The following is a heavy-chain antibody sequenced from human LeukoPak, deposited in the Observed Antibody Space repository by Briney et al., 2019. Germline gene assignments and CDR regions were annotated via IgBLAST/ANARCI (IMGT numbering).Heavy chain of an antibody. J-gene: IGHJ4*02. D-gene: IGHD3-16*02. Sequence: SETLSLTCAVSGGSFSGYYWSWIRQPPGEGLEWIGEIIHSGSTNYNPSLKSRVTISVDTSKNQFSLKLRSVTAADTAVYYCARGFQRVWGSYRYPYYFDHWAQETLVSVSS. V-gene: IGHV4-34*01. CDR1: GGSFSGYY. CDR2: IIHSGST. CDR3: ARGFQRVWGSYRYPYYFDH.